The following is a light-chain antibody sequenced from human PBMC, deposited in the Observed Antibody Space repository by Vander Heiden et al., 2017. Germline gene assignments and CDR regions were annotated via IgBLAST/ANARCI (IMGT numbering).Light chain of an antibody. CDR1: NIATYS. J-gene: IGLJ2*01. V-gene: IGLV3-21*02. CDR2: EDS. Sequence: SYVLTQPPSVSVAPGQPASISCGGKNIATYSVHWYQQKPGQAPVLVVYEDSDRPSGIPARFSGSNSGNTATLTISRVEVGDEADYSCQVWDRTSDHVVFGGGTKLTVL. CDR3: QVWDRTSDHVV.